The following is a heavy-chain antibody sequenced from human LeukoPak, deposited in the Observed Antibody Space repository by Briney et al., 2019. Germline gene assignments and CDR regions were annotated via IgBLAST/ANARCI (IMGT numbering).Heavy chain of an antibody. D-gene: IGHD3-10*02. CDR1: GFMFRSSS. Sequence: PGGSPRLSCAASGFMFRSSSMSWVRQVPGKGLEWVSTISASAGNIYYADSVKGRFTISRDNSKNTLFLQMNSLRAEDTAIYYCAKRPAAVRGVIPYVDYWGQGTLVTVSS. J-gene: IGHJ4*02. CDR2: ISASAGNI. CDR3: AKRPAAVRGVIPYVDY. V-gene: IGHV3-23*01.